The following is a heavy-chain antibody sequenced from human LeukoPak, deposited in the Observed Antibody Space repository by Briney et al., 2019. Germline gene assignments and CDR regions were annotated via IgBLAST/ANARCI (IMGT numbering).Heavy chain of an antibody. CDR3: AKDLRVIVVTYYMDV. D-gene: IGHD2-2*01. CDR2: ISGNGGGT. J-gene: IGHJ6*03. Sequence: GGSLRLSCAASGFTFNSYAMTWVRQAPGKGLEWVSSISGNGGGTYYTDPVKGRFTISRDNSKNTLYLQMNSLRAEDTAAYYCAKDLRVIVVTYYMDVWGKGTTVTVSS. V-gene: IGHV3-23*01. CDR1: GFTFNSYA.